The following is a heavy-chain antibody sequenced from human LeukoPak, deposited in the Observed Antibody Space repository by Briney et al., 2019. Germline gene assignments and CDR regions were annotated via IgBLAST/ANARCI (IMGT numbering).Heavy chain of an antibody. Sequence: ASVKVSCRASGYTFTGYYIHWVRQAPGQGLEWMGRINCNGGGTSYAQKFQGRVTMTRDTSISTAYMELDRLTSDDTAVYYCARDSGRNWFDPWGQGTLVTVSS. V-gene: IGHV1-2*06. D-gene: IGHD1-26*01. CDR2: INCNGGGT. CDR3: ARDSGRNWFDP. J-gene: IGHJ5*02. CDR1: GYTFTGYY.